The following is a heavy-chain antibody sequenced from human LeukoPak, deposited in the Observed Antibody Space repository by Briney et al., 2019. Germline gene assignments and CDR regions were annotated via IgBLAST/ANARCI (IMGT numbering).Heavy chain of an antibody. CDR2: ISWDGGST. CDR3: AKDGLFGVVTPYYYYYMDV. Sequence: GGSLRLSCAASGFTFDDYAMHWVRQAPGKGLEWVSLISWDGGSTYYADSVKGRITISRDNSKNSLYLQMNSLRAEDTALYYCAKDGLFGVVTPYYYYYMDVWGKGTTVTVSS. D-gene: IGHD3-3*01. J-gene: IGHJ6*03. CDR1: GFTFDDYA. V-gene: IGHV3-43D*04.